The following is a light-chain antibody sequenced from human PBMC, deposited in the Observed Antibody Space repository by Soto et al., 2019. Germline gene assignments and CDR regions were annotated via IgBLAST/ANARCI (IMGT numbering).Light chain of an antibody. CDR1: SSNIGAGYD. J-gene: IGLJ1*01. CDR2: GNT. V-gene: IGLV1-40*01. Sequence: QSVLTPPPSVSGAPGQRVTISCTGSSSNIGAGYDVHWYQQLPGTAPKLLIYGNTNRPSGVPDRFSGSKSGTSASLAITGLRPEDEADYYCQSFDTRLSGYVFATGTKLTVL. CDR3: QSFDTRLSGYV.